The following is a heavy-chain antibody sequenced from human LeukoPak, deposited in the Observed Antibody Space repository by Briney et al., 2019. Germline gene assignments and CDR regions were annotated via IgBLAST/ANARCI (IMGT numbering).Heavy chain of an antibody. D-gene: IGHD2-15*01. J-gene: IGHJ4*02. CDR3: ARTYCSGGSCYKGVFGY. V-gene: IGHV4-30-4*01. CDR2: IYYSGST. CDR1: GGSISSGDYY. Sequence: SQTLSLTCTVSGGSISSGDYYWSWIRQPPGKGLEWIGYIYYSGSTYYNPSLKSGVTISVDTSKNQFSLKLSSVTAADTAVYYCARTYCSGGSCYKGVFGYWGQGTLVTVSS.